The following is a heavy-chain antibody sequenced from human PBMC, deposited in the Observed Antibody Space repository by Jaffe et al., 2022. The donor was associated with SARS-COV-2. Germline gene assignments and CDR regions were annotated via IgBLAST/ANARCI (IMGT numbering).Heavy chain of an antibody. CDR1: GYTFTSYY. CDR3: ARLPPHEHVDYSREYGMDV. CDR2: INPSGGST. V-gene: IGHV1-46*01. J-gene: IGHJ6*02. D-gene: IGHD3-10*01. Sequence: QVQLVQSGAEVKKPGASVKVSCKASGYTFTSYYMHWVRQAPGQGLEWMGIINPSGGSTSYAQKFQGRVTMTRDTSTSTVYMELSSLRSEDTAVYYCARLPPHEHVDYSREYGMDVWGQGTTVTVSS.